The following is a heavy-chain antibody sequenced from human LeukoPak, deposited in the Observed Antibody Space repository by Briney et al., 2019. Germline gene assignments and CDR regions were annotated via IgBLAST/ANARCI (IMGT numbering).Heavy chain of an antibody. D-gene: IGHD1-14*01. J-gene: IGHJ4*02. CDR1: GFTFSSYS. Sequence: PGGSLRLSCAASGFTFSSYSMNWVRQAPGKGLEWVSYISSSSSTIYYADSVKGRFTISRDNAKNSLYLQMNSLRAEDTAVYYCARGTGWYFDYWGQGTLVTVSS. V-gene: IGHV3-48*04. CDR2: ISSSSSTI. CDR3: ARGTGWYFDY.